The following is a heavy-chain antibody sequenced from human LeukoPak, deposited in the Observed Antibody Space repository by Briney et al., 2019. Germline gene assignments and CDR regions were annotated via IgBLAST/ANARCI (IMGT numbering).Heavy chain of an antibody. V-gene: IGHV3-33*01. D-gene: IGHD3-3*01. Sequence: PGGSLRLSCAASGFRFSKYGMQWVRQAPGKGLEWVAIIWFDGSNSYHADSVEGRFTISRDNSKNTLYLQMNSLRAEYTAVYYCVREATGTGVDDYWGQGTLVTVSS. CDR2: IWFDGSNS. CDR3: VREATGTGVDDY. CDR1: GFRFSKYG. J-gene: IGHJ4*02.